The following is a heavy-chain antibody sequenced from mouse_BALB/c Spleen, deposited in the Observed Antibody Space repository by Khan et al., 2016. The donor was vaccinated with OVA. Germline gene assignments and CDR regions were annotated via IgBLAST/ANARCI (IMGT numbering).Heavy chain of an antibody. J-gene: IGHJ2*01. D-gene: IGHD1-1*01. V-gene: IGHV3-2*02. CDR2: ISYSGVT. CDR3: ARGNYYGYYFDY. CDR1: GYSITSGYA. Sequence: EVKLQESGPGLVKPSQSLSLTCTVTGYSITSGYAWNWIRQFPGNKLEWMGYISYSGVTSYTPSLKSRISITRDTSKNQFFLQFNSVTTEDTATYYCARGNYYGYYFDYWGQGTTLTVSS.